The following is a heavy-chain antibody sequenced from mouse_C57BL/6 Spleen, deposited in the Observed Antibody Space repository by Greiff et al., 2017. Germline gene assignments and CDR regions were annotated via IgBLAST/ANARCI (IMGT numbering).Heavy chain of an antibody. Sequence: VQLQQSGAELVKPGASVKISCKASGYAFSSYWMNWVKQRPGKGLEWIGQIYPGDGDTNYNGKFKGKATLTADKSSSTAYMQLSSLTSEDSAVXFCARGDYGEDYFDYWGQGTTLTVSS. CDR3: ARGDYGEDYFDY. D-gene: IGHD2-4*01. J-gene: IGHJ2*01. V-gene: IGHV1-80*01. CDR2: IYPGDGDT. CDR1: GYAFSSYW.